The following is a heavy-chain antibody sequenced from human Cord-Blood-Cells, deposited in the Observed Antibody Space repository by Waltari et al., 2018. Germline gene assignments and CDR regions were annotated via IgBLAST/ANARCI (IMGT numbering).Heavy chain of an antibody. CDR1: GGTFSSYA. Sequence: QVQLVQSGAEVKKPGSSVKVSCKASGGTFSSYAISWVRQAPGQGLEWMGRIIPSRGIANYAQRFQGRVTITADKSTGTAYMELSSLRSEDTAVYYCARGDTGDHFDHDYWGQGTLVTVSS. J-gene: IGHJ4*02. D-gene: IGHD7-27*01. V-gene: IGHV1-69*09. CDR3: ARGDTGDHFDHDY. CDR2: IIPSRGIA.